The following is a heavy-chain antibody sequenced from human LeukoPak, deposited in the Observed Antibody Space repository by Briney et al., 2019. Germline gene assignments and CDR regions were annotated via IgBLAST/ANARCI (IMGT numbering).Heavy chain of an antibody. J-gene: IGHJ4*02. CDR3: ATGGSMVKFDFDY. CDR1: GFTFSSYS. V-gene: IGHV3-21*01. CDR2: ISSSSSYI. D-gene: IGHD5-18*01. Sequence: PGGSLRLSCAASGFTFSSYSMNWVRQAPGKGLEWVSSISSSSSYIYYADSVKGRFTISRDNAKNSLYLQMNSLRAEDTAVYYCATGGSMVKFDFDYWGQGTLVTVSS.